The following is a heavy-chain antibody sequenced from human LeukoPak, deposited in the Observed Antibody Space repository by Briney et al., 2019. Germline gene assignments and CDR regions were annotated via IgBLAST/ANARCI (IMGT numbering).Heavy chain of an antibody. CDR1: GFTFSSYS. V-gene: IGHV3-21*01. Sequence: PGGSLRLSCAASGFTFSSYSMNWVRQAPGKGLEWVSSISSSSSYIYYADSVKGRFTISRDNAKNSLYLQMNSLRDEDTAVYYCAREYYGDYVGFRWFDPWGQGTLVTVSS. CDR2: ISSSSSYI. CDR3: AREYYGDYVGFRWFDP. D-gene: IGHD4-17*01. J-gene: IGHJ5*02.